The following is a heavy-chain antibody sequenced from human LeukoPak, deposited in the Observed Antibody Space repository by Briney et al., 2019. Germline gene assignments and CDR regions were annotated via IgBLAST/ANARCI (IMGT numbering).Heavy chain of an antibody. CDR3: ARDSSGYYQYYFDY. D-gene: IGHD3-22*01. V-gene: IGHV1-18*01. J-gene: IGHJ4*02. CDR1: GYTFTSYG. CDR2: ISAYNGNT. Sequence: ASVKVSCKASGYTFTSYGISWVRQAPGQGLEWMGWISAYNGNTNYARKLQGRVTMTTDTSTSTAYMELRSLRSDDTAVYYCARDSSGYYQYYFDYWGQGTLVTVSS.